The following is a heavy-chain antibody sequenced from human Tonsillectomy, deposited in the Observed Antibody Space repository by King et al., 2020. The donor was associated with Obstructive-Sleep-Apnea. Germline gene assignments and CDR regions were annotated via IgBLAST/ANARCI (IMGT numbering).Heavy chain of an antibody. V-gene: IGHV4-39*07. CDR3: ASSVVLAATYAFDI. CDR1: GGSISTSSYY. J-gene: IGHJ3*02. D-gene: IGHD2-15*01. CDR2: IYYSGTT. Sequence: QLQLQESGPGLVKPSETLSLTCTVSGGSISTSSYYWGWIRQPPGKGLEWIGSIYYSGTTYYNPSLKSRVTISIETSKNQFSLKLNSMTAADTAVYYCASSVVLAATYAFDIWGQGTMVTVSS.